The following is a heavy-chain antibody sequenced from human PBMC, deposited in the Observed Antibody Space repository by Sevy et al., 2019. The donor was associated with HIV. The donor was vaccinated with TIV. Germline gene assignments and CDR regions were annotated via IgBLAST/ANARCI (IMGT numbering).Heavy chain of an antibody. Sequence: ASVKVSCKASGYTFTGYYMHWVRQAPGQGLEWMGWINPNSGGTNYAQKFQGRVTMTRDTSISTAYMELSRLGSDDTAVYYCARGGDVGQLAIFDYWGQGTLVTVSS. CDR1: GYTFTGYY. CDR3: ARGGDVGQLAIFDY. CDR2: INPNSGGT. J-gene: IGHJ4*02. D-gene: IGHD1-1*01. V-gene: IGHV1-2*02.